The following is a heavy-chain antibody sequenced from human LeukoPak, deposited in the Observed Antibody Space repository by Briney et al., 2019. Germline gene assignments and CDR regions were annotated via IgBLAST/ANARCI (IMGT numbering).Heavy chain of an antibody. Sequence: AGGSLRLSCAASGFTFSSYAMHWVRQAPGKGLEWVAVISYDGSNKYYADSVKGRFTISRDNSKNTLYLQMNSLRAEDTAVYYCARDPGRSSSWFKFDYWGQGTLVTVSS. CDR2: ISYDGSNK. V-gene: IGHV3-30-3*01. J-gene: IGHJ4*02. D-gene: IGHD6-13*01. CDR3: ARDPGRSSSWFKFDY. CDR1: GFTFSSYA.